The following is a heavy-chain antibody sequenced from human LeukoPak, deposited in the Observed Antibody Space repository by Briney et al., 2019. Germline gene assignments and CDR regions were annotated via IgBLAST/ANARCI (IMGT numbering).Heavy chain of an antibody. J-gene: IGHJ4*02. CDR1: GGSISSYY. CDR2: IYNSGST. CDR3: ARQGGYASPFDY. V-gene: IGHV4-59*08. Sequence: SETLSLTCTVSGGSISSYYWSWIRQPPGKGLEWIGNIYNSGSTNYNPSLKSRVTISVDSSKKQFSLKLNSVTAADTAVYYCARQGGYASPFDYWGQGTLVTVSS. D-gene: IGHD5-12*01.